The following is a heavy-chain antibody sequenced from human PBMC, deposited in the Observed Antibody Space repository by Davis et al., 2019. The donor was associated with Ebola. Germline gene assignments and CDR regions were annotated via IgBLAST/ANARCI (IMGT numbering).Heavy chain of an antibody. Sequence: AASVKVSCKASGDTFTTYPLHWVRQAPGQGLEWMGITKPSGGDTWYAQIFQGRLSMTRDTSTSTVFMELSSLTSEDTAMYYCTRERGSGFDPWGQGTLVIVSS. D-gene: IGHD3-10*01. CDR2: TKPSGGDT. CDR3: TRERGSGFDP. V-gene: IGHV1-46*01. J-gene: IGHJ5*02. CDR1: GDTFTTYP.